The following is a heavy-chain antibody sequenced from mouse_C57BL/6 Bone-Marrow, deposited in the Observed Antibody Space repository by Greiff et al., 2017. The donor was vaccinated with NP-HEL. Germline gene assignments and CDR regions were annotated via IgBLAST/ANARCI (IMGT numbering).Heavy chain of an antibody. CDR2: VYPYNGGT. V-gene: IGHV1-36*01. J-gene: IGHJ4*01. D-gene: IGHD2-2*01. CDR3: AGIYYGNDDAMDY. Sequence: VQLQQSGPVLVKPGPSVKISCKASGFTFTNYYMHWVKQSHGKSLEWIGLVYPYNGGTSYNQKFKGKATLTVDTSSSTAYMELNSLTSEDSAVYYCAGIYYGNDDAMDYWGQGTSVTVSS. CDR1: GFTFTNYY.